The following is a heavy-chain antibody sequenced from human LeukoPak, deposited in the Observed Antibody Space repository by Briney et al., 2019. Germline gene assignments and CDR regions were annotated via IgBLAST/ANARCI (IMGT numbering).Heavy chain of an antibody. CDR2: INPSAGTA. Sequence: GASVKVSCKASGYTLTNYYLHWVRQAPGQGLEWMGIINPSAGTASYPQKFQGRVTMTRDTSTTTVYMELTSLRSEDTAAYYCARNGWVGAPQLGAFDVWGRGTMVTVSS. J-gene: IGHJ3*01. CDR3: ARNGWVGAPQLGAFDV. CDR1: GYTLTNYY. V-gene: IGHV1-46*01. D-gene: IGHD1-26*01.